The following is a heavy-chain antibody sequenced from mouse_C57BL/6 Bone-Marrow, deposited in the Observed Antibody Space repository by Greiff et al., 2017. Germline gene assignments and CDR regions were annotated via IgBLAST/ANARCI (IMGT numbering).Heavy chain of an antibody. J-gene: IGHJ3*01. D-gene: IGHD2-2*01. V-gene: IGHV1-72*01. CDR2: IDPNSGGT. CDR3: AREGMVTTGSSWFAY. Sequence: VKLQEPGAELVKPGASVKLSCKASGYTFTSYWMHWVKQRPGRGLEWIGRIDPNSGGTKYNEKFKSKATLTVDKPSSTAYMQLSSLTSEDSAVYYCAREGMVTTGSSWFAYWGQGTLVTVSA. CDR1: GYTFTSYW.